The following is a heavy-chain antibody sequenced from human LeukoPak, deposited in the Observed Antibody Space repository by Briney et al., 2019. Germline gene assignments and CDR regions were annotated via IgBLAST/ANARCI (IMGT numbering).Heavy chain of an antibody. CDR2: INPNSGGT. CDR1: GYTFTGYY. J-gene: IGHJ4*02. Sequence: ASVKVSCKASGYTFTGYYMHWVRQAPGQGLEWMGWINPNSGGTNYAPKFQGRVTMTRDTPISTAYMELSSLRSDDTAVYYCARDDYGDRGDYWGQGTLVTVSS. D-gene: IGHD4-17*01. V-gene: IGHV1-2*02. CDR3: ARDDYGDRGDY.